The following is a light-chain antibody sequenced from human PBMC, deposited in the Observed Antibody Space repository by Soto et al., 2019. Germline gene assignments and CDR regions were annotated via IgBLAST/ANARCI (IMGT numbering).Light chain of an antibody. CDR3: LQYDHYWT. Sequence: DIQMTQSPSTLSGFVGDRVTITCRASHTIVTWLAWYQQKPGKAPKLLIYRASTLQSGVSSRFSGSGSGTEFTLTISSLQPDDSATYYCLQYDHYWTFGQGTKVEV. J-gene: IGKJ1*01. CDR1: HTIVTW. CDR2: RAS. V-gene: IGKV1-5*03.